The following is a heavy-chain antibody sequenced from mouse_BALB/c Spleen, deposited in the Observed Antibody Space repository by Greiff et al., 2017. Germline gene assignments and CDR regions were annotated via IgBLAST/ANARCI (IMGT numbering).Heavy chain of an antibody. CDR3: TAMITTFDY. CDR2: ISSGGSYT. V-gene: IGHV5-6-4*01. Sequence: EVHLVESGGGLVKPGGSLKLSCAASGFTFSSYTMSWVRQTPEKRLEWVATISSGGSYTYYPDSVKGRFTISRDNAKNTLYLQMSSLKSEDTAMYYCTAMITTFDYWGQGTTLTVSS. J-gene: IGHJ2*01. D-gene: IGHD2-4*01. CDR1: GFTFSSYT.